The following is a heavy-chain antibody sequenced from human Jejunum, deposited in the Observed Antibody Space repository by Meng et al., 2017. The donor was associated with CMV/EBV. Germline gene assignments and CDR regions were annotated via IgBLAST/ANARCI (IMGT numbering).Heavy chain of an antibody. V-gene: IGHV3-30*02. CDR3: ARGSYGMDV. CDR2: IRYDGNYQ. J-gene: IGHJ6*01. CDR1: GFTLSDVG. Sequence: SWVASGFTLSDVGMHWVRQAPGKGLEWITFIRYDGNYQYYAESVKGRFTLSRDNSKNTLYLQMNSLGGEDTAVYYCARGSYGMDVWSQGTTVTVSS.